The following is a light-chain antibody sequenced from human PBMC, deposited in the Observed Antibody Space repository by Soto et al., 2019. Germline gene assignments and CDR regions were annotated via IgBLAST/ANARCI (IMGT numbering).Light chain of an antibody. J-gene: IGLJ1*01. V-gene: IGLV2-14*01. CDR1: SSDVGAYDY. CDR3: SSYTSSSTEV. CDR2: DVN. Sequence: QSALTQPASVSGSPGQSIAISCTGTSSDVGAYDYVSWYQQHAGKAPKLMIYDVNNRPSGVSNRFSGFKSGNTASLTISGLQPEDEADYYCSSYTSSSTEVLGTGTKVTVL.